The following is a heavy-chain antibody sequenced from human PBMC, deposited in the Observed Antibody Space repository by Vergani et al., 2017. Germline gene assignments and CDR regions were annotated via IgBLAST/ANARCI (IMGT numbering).Heavy chain of an antibody. V-gene: IGHV1-2*02. J-gene: IGHJ3*01. CDR2: INPNSGGT. CDR1: GYTFTGYY. Sequence: QVQLVQSGAEVKKPGASVKVSCKASGYTFTGYYIHWVRQAPGQGLEWMGWINPNSGGTNYAQKFQDRVTMTADTSTNTAYMELRSLRSDDTAVYFCARVAPSNSEVTPTAFDVWGQGTMVTVSS. CDR3: ARVAPSNSEVTPTAFDV. D-gene: IGHD1-1*01.